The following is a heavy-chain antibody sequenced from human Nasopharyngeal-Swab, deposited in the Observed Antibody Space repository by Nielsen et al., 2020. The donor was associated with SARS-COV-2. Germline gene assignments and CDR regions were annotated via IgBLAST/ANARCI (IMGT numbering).Heavy chain of an antibody. V-gene: IGHV4-59*13. CDR3: ARNLVGYYYDMVGAFDI. D-gene: IGHD3-22*01. CDR2: IYYSGST. CDR1: GGSISSYY. J-gene: IGHJ3*02. Sequence: SETLSLTCTVSGGSISSYYWSWIRQPPGKGLEWIGYIYYSGSTNYNPSLKSRVTISVDTSKNQFSLKLSSVTAADTAMYYCARNLVGYYYDMVGAFDIWGQGTMVTVSS.